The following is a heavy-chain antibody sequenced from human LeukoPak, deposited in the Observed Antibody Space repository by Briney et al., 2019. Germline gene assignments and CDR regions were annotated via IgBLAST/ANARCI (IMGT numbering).Heavy chain of an antibody. V-gene: IGHV4-59*02. Sequence: SETLSLTCTVSAGSVSSYYWSWIRQPPGKGLEWIGYIYYSGSTNYNPSLKSRVTISVDTSKNQFSLKLSSVTAADTAVYYCARDSPDYYDSSGYRIPFDYWGQGTLVTVSS. J-gene: IGHJ4*02. CDR3: ARDSPDYYDSSGYRIPFDY. CDR2: IYYSGST. CDR1: AGSVSSYY. D-gene: IGHD3-22*01.